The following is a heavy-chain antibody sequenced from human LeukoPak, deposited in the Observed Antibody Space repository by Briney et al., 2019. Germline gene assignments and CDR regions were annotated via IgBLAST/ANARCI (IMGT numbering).Heavy chain of an antibody. CDR1: GFTFSSYG. Sequence: GGSLRLSCAASGFTFSSYGVHWVRQAPGKGLEWVAFIRYDGSNKYYADSVKGRFTISRDNSKNTLYLQMNSLRAEDTAVYYCAAMVRGVIRNWFDPWGQGTLVTVSS. CDR2: IRYDGSNK. V-gene: IGHV3-30*02. D-gene: IGHD3-10*01. J-gene: IGHJ5*02. CDR3: AAMVRGVIRNWFDP.